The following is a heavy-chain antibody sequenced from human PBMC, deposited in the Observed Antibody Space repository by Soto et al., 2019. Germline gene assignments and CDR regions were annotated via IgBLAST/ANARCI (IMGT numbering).Heavy chain of an antibody. J-gene: IGHJ6*02. CDR3: ARDWNFSAAGTVYGMDV. D-gene: IGHD6-13*01. Sequence: QVQLVQSGAEVKKPGSSVKVSCKASGGTFNSHLISWVRQAPGQGLEWMGGIIPMFGTANYAQKFQGRVTITADESTSTAYMELSSLRSEDTAVYYCARDWNFSAAGTVYGMDVWGQGTTVTVSS. V-gene: IGHV1-69*01. CDR1: GGTFNSHL. CDR2: IIPMFGTA.